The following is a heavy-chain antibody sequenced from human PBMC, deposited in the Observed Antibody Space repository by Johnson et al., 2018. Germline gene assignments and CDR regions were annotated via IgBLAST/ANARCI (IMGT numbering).Heavy chain of an antibody. CDR1: AFTFSDYA. D-gene: IGHD3-10*01. V-gene: IGHV3-33*01. CDR3: TRETRSLDV. J-gene: IGHJ6*02. Sequence: QVQLGESGGGVVQPGRSLRLSCAASAFTFSDYAMHWVRQAPDKGLEWVAVIWFDGSNENYADSVKGRFTISRDNSKNMLYLQMNNLRAEDTALYYCTRETRSLDVWGQGTTVTVSS. CDR2: IWFDGSNE.